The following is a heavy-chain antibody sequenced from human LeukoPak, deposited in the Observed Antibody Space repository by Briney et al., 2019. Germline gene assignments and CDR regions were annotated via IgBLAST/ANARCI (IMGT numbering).Heavy chain of an antibody. V-gene: IGHV4-59*01. CDR3: ARMDCYDSSGYPLDY. CDR2: IYYSGST. J-gene: IGHJ4*02. Sequence: SETLSLTCTVSGGSIISYYWSWIRQPPGKGLEWIGYIYYSGSTNYNPSLKSRVTISVDTSKNQFSLKLSSVTAADTAVYYCARMDCYDSSGYPLDYWGQGTLVTVPS. CDR1: GGSIISYY. D-gene: IGHD3-22*01.